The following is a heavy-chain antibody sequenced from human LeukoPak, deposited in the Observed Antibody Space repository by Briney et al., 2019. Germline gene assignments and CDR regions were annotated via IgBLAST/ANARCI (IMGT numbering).Heavy chain of an antibody. V-gene: IGHV1-69*13. CDR3: ARAANWGIRYYFDY. CDR1: GGTFSSYA. D-gene: IGHD7-27*01. Sequence: ASVKVSCKASGGTFSSYAISWVRQAPGQGLEWMGGIIPIFGTANYAQKFQGRVTITADESTSTAYMELSSLRSEDTAVYCCARAANWGIRYYFDYWGQGTLVTVSS. CDR2: IIPIFGTA. J-gene: IGHJ4*02.